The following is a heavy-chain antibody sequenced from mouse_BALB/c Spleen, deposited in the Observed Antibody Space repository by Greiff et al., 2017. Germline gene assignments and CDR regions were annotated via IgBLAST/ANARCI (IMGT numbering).Heavy chain of an antibody. CDR1: GFSLTSYG. V-gene: IGHV2-5-1*01. J-gene: IGHJ2*01. Sequence: QVQLKQSGPSLVQPSQSLSITCTVSGFSLTSYGVHWVRQSPGKGLEWLGVIWRGGSTDYNAAFMSRLSITKDNSKSQVFLKMNSLQTDDTAMYYCARGELTGGYFDYWGQGTTLTVSS. D-gene: IGHD4-1*01. CDR3: ARGELTGGYFDY. CDR2: IWRGGST.